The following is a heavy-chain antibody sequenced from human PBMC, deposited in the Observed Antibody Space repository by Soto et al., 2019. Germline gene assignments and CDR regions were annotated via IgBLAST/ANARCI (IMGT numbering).Heavy chain of an antibody. Sequence: ASVKVSCKASGYTFTSYAMHWVRQAPGQRLEWRGWINAGNGNTKYSQKFQGRVTITRDTSASTAYMELSSLRSEDTAVYYCARDRTASAFDIWGKGTMVTVPS. V-gene: IGHV1-3*01. CDR2: INAGNGNT. J-gene: IGHJ3*02. CDR3: ARDRTASAFDI. CDR1: GYTFTSYA.